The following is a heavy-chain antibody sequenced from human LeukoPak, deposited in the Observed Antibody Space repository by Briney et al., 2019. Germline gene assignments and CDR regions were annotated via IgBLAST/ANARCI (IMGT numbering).Heavy chain of an antibody. CDR1: GYTFTGYY. Sequence: GASVKVSSTASGYTFTGYYMHWVRQAPGQGLEWMGWINPNSGGTNYAQKFQGRVTMTRDTSISTAYMELSRLRSDDTAVYYCARAYDFRGLRMIYFAYWGERTLVTVSS. J-gene: IGHJ4*02. V-gene: IGHV1-2*02. CDR2: INPNSGGT. CDR3: ARAYDFRGLRMIYFAY. D-gene: IGHD3-3*01.